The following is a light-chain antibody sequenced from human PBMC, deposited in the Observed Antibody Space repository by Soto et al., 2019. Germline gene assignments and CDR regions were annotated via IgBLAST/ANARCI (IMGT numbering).Light chain of an antibody. CDR1: QSVDSRY. V-gene: IGKV3-20*01. J-gene: IGKJ1*01. CDR3: QQYDSSPKT. CDR2: GAS. Sequence: ETVLTQSPGTLSLSPGERASVSCRASQSVDSRYLAWYQQKPGQAPRLLIYGASSRATGIPDRFSGSGSGTDFTLTISRLEPEDFAVYYCQQYDSSPKTFGQGTKVDIK.